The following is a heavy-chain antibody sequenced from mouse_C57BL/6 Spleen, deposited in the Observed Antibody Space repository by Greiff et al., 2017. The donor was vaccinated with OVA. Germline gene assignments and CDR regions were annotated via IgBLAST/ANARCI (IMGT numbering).Heavy chain of an antibody. CDR3: ARRGIYAGFAY. J-gene: IGHJ3*01. D-gene: IGHD1-1*01. CDR2: IDPSDSYT. CDR1: GYTFTSYW. V-gene: IGHV1-69*01. Sequence: VQLQQSGAELVMPGASVKLSCKASGYTFTSYWMHWVKQRPGQGLEWIGEIDPSDSYTNYNQKFKGKSTLTVDKSSSTAYMQLSSLTSEDSAVYYCARRGIYAGFAYWGQGTLVTVSA.